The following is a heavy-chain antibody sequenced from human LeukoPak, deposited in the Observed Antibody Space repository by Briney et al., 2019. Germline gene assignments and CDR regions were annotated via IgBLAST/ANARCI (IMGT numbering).Heavy chain of an antibody. CDR1: GGSISSGDYY. V-gene: IGHV4-30-4*01. CDR3: ARGDCGDFGIYIDY. D-gene: IGHD4-17*01. J-gene: IGHJ4*02. Sequence: SETLSLTCTVSGGSISSGDYYWSWIRQPPGKGLEWIGYIYYSGSTYYNPSLKSRVTISVDTSKNQFSLKLSSVTAADTAVYYCARGDCGDFGIYIDYWGQGTLVTVSS. CDR2: IYYSGST.